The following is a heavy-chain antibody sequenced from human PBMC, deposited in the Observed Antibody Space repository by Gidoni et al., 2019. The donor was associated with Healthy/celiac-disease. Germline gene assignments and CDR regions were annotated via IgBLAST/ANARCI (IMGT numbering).Heavy chain of an antibody. CDR1: GGSFSGYY. D-gene: IGHD6-19*01. CDR2: INHSGST. J-gene: IGHJ6*02. V-gene: IGHV4-34*01. CDR3: ARGLIRRWLVWGV. Sequence: QVQLQQWGAGLLKPSETLSLTCAVYGGSFSGYYWSWIRQPPGQGLEWIGEINHSGSTNYNPSLKSRVTISVDTSKNQFSLKLSSVTAADTAVYYCARGLIRRWLVWGVWGQGTTVTVSS.